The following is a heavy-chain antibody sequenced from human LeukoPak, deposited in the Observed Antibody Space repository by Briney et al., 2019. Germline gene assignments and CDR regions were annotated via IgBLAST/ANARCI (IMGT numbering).Heavy chain of an antibody. J-gene: IGHJ4*02. D-gene: IGHD3-10*01. CDR3: ARHPELYFFDY. Sequence: SETLSLTCTVSGGSISSYYWTWIRQPPGKGLQWIGYIYYSGSTNYNPSLKSRVTISADTSKNQVSLTLSSVTAADTAVYYCARHPELYFFDYWGQGTLVTVSS. CDR2: IYYSGST. V-gene: IGHV4-59*08. CDR1: GGSISSYY.